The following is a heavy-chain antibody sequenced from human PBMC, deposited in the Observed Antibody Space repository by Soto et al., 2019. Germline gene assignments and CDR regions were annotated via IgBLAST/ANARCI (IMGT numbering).Heavy chain of an antibody. CDR1: GGSISSYY. CDR3: ARETYGFDY. V-gene: IGHV4-59*01. Sequence: TSETLSLTCTVSGGSISSYYWSWIRQPPGKGLEWIGYIYYSGSTNYNPSLRSRVTISVDTSKNQFSLKLSSVTAADTAVYYCARETYGFDYWGQGTLVTVSS. D-gene: IGHD3-10*01. J-gene: IGHJ4*02. CDR2: IYYSGST.